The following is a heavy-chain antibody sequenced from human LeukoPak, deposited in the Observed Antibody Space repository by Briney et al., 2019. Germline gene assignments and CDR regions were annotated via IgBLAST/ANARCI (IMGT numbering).Heavy chain of an antibody. Sequence: ASAKVSCKASGYTFTGYYMYWVRQAPGQGLEWMGWINPNSGGTNYAQKFQGRVTMTRDTSITTAYMELSRLRSDDTAVYYCARDRGIYCSGNNCYRLNWFDPWGQGTLVTVSS. CDR1: GYTFTGYY. CDR2: INPNSGGT. CDR3: ARDRGIYCSGNNCYRLNWFDP. J-gene: IGHJ5*02. D-gene: IGHD2-15*01. V-gene: IGHV1-2*02.